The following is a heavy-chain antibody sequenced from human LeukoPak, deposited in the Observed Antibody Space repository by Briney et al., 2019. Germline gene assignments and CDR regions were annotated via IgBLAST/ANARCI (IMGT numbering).Heavy chain of an antibody. CDR3: ARSPDIVVVPAADYQNWFDP. CDR1: GYTFTGYY. V-gene: IGHV1-2*02. CDR2: INPNSGGT. Sequence: ASVKVSCKASGYTFTGYYMHWVRQAPGRGLEWMGWINPNSGGTNYAQKFQGRVTMTRDTSISTAYMELSRLRSDDTAVYYCARSPDIVVVPAADYQNWFDPWGQGTLVTVSS. J-gene: IGHJ5*02. D-gene: IGHD2-2*01.